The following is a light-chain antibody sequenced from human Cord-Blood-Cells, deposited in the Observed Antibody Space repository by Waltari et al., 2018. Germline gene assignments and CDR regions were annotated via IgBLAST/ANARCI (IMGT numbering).Light chain of an antibody. Sequence: EIVLTQSPATLSLSPGESATLSCRASQSVSSYLAWYQQKPGQAPRLLIYDASNRATGIPARFSGSGSGTDFTLTSSSLEPEDFAVYYCQQRSNWPPKYSFGQGTKLEIK. CDR1: QSVSSY. CDR2: DAS. CDR3: QQRSNWPPKYS. J-gene: IGKJ2*03. V-gene: IGKV3-11*01.